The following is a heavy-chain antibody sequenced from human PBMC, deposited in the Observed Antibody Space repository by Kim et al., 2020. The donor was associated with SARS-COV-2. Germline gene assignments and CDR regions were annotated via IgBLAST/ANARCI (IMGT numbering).Heavy chain of an antibody. CDR2: INPNSGGT. CDR1: GYTFTGYY. CDR3: ARYSGNYYDSSGYFDY. J-gene: IGHJ4*02. D-gene: IGHD3-22*01. Sequence: ASVKVSCKASGYTFTGYYMHWVRQAPGQGLEWMGRINPNSGGTNYAQKFQGRVTMTRDTSISTAYMELSRLRSDDTVVYYCARYSGNYYDSSGYFDYWGQGTLVTVSS. V-gene: IGHV1-2*05.